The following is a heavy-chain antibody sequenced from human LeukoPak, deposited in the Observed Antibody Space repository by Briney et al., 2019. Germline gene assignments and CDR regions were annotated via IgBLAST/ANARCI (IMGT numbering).Heavy chain of an antibody. V-gene: IGHV3-43*02. CDR2: ISADGGST. J-gene: IGHJ4*02. CDR3: AKESGKFDY. CDR1: GLNFDGSA. Sequence: GGSLRLSCVASGLNFDGSAMHWVRQAPGKGLEWVSLISADGGSTFSADSVKSRFSISRDNSKNSLYLQMNSLRSEDTAMYYCAKESGKFDYWGQGTLVAVSS.